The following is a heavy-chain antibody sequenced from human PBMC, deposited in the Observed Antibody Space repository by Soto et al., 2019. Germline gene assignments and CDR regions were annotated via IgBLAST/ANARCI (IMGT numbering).Heavy chain of an antibody. J-gene: IGHJ3*02. CDR3: ARDQALMLVVVITYAFDI. CDR1: GFTFSSYA. D-gene: IGHD3-22*01. Sequence: LRLSCAASGFTFSSYAMHWVRQAPGKGLEWVAVISYDGSNKYYADSVKGRFTISRDNSKNTLYLQMNSLRAEDTAVYYCARDQALMLVVVITYAFDIWAQGATVTVSS. V-gene: IGHV3-30-3*01. CDR2: ISYDGSNK.